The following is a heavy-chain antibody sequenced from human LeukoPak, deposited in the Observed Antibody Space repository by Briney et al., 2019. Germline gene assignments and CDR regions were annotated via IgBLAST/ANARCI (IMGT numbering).Heavy chain of an antibody. J-gene: IGHJ4*02. D-gene: IGHD3-10*01. CDR1: GGAFSGYY. Sequence: SETLSLTCAVYGGAFSGYYWTWIRQPPGKGLEWLGEINHRGGTNYNPSLKSRLTISVDTSRNQFSLELSSVTAADTAVYYCARDDPICYKCECRKVYLDYWGQGALVTVSS. V-gene: IGHV4-34*01. CDR2: INHRGGT. CDR3: ARDDPICYKCECRKVYLDY.